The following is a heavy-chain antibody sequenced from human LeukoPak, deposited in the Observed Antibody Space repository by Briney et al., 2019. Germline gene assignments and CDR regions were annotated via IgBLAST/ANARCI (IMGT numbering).Heavy chain of an antibody. CDR2: ISGSGGST. V-gene: IGHV3-23*01. Sequence: GGSLRLSCAASGFTFSSYAMSSVRQAPGKGLEWVSAISGSGGSTYYADSVKGRFTISRDNSKNTLYLQMNSLRAEDTAVYYCARDCIEVVPATRCYFDYWGQGTLVTVSS. CDR3: ARDCIEVVPATRCYFDY. CDR1: GFTFSSYA. D-gene: IGHD2-2*01. J-gene: IGHJ4*02.